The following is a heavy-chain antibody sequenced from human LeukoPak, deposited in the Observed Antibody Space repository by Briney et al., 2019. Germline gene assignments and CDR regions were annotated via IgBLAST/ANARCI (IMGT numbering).Heavy chain of an antibody. Sequence: GESLKISCKGSGYSFTSYWIGWVRQAPGKGLAWVSAISGSGGSTYYADSVKGRFTISRDNSKNTLYLQMNSLRAEDTAVYYCAKDRDSSGLNDYWGQGTLVTVSS. J-gene: IGHJ4*02. D-gene: IGHD6-19*01. V-gene: IGHV3-23*01. CDR1: GYSFTSYW. CDR3: AKDRDSSGLNDY. CDR2: ISGSGGST.